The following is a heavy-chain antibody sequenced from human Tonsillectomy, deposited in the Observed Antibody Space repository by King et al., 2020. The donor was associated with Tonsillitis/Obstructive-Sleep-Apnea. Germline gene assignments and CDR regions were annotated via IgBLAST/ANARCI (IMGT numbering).Heavy chain of an antibody. CDR3: ARGMVYASLDY. CDR2: ISSSGSTI. V-gene: IGHV3-48*03. D-gene: IGHD2-8*01. J-gene: IGHJ4*02. CDR1: GFTFSSYE. Sequence: QLVQSGGGLVQPGGSLRLSCAASGFTFSSYEVNWVRQAPGRGLEWVSYISSSGSTIYYADSVKGRLTNTRDNAKNPLYLQMNSLSAEDTAVYYCARGMVYASLDYWGQGTLITVSS.